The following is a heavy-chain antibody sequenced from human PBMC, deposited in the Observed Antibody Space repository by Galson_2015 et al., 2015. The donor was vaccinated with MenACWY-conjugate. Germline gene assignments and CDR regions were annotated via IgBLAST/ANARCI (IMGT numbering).Heavy chain of an antibody. CDR2: INSDGSST. D-gene: IGHD2-15*01. J-gene: IGHJ4*02. V-gene: IGHV3-74*01. CDR3: ARPYCSGGSCQYHYFDY. CDR1: GFTFSSYW. Sequence: SLRLSCAASGFTFSSYWMHWVRHAPGKGLVWVSRINSDGSSTSYADSVKGRFTISRDNAKNTLYLQMNSLRAEDTAVYYCARPYCSGGSCQYHYFDYWGQGTLVTVSS.